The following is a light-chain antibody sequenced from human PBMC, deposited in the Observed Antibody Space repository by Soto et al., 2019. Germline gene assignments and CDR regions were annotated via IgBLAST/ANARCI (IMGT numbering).Light chain of an antibody. CDR2: DVS. V-gene: IGLV2-14*01. CDR3: SSYTSSSTLGVV. CDR1: SSDVGGYNY. Sequence: QSALTQPASVSGSPGQSITISCTGTSSDVGGYNYVSWYQQHPGKAPKLMMYDVSNRPSGVSNRFSGSKSGNTASLTISGFQAEDEADYYCSSYTSSSTLGVVFGGGTKLTVL. J-gene: IGLJ2*01.